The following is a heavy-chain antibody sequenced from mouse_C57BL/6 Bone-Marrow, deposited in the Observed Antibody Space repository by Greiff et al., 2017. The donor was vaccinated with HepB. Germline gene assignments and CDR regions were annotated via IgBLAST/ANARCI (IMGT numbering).Heavy chain of an antibody. CDR1: GFTFSSYA. V-gene: IGHV5-4*03. CDR2: ISDGGSYT. CDR3: ASPSYYREAWFAY. Sequence: EVKLVDSGGGLVKPGGSLKLSCAASGFTFSSYAMSWVRQTPEKRLEWVATISDGGSYTYYPDNVKGRFTISRDNAKNNLYLQMSHLKSEDTAMYYCASPSYYREAWFAYWGQGTLVTVSA. D-gene: IGHD2-14*01. J-gene: IGHJ3*01.